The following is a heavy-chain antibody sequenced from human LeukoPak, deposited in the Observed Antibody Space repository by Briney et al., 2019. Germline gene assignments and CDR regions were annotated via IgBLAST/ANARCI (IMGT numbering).Heavy chain of an antibody. CDR3: ARVLRAASWRSYDY. D-gene: IGHD5-18*01. V-gene: IGHV4-61*01. J-gene: IGHJ4*02. CDR1: GGSVSNSLYY. CDR2: IYYNGDT. Sequence: SSETLSLTCTVSGGSVSNSLYYWGWIRQPPGKGLEWIGYIYYNGDTNYNPSLKSRVIISIDTSSNQFSLRLNSMTAADTAVYYCARVLRAASWRSYDYWGQGSLVTVSS.